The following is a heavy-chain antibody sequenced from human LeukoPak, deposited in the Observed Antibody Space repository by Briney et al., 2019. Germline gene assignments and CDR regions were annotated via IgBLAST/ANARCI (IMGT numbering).Heavy chain of an antibody. J-gene: IGHJ3*02. Sequence: PSETLSLTCSVSGDSISSSGHYWDWIRQPPGKGLEWIGSIHHSGNTNYNPSLKSRVTISADMSKNQFSLKVNSVTAADTAVYYCARGQSGVSDFWSGYYTGAFDIWGQGTMVTVSS. CDR1: GDSISSSGHY. V-gene: IGHV4-39*07. D-gene: IGHD3-3*01. CDR2: IHHSGNT. CDR3: ARGQSGVSDFWSGYYTGAFDI.